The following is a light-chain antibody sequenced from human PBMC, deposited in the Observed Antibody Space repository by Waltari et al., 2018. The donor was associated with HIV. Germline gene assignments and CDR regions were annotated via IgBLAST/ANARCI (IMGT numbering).Light chain of an antibody. V-gene: IGLV3-25*03. CDR3: QSSDSSGVDFVV. CDR2: KDT. CDR1: ALTKRY. Sequence: DLTQPPSVSVPPGQTATITCTGDALTKRYGYWYQKKSGQAPVLLINKDTERLSGIPEGFSGSSSGTSLTLTINEVRAEDEAEYYCQSSDSSGVDFVVFGGGTKLTV. J-gene: IGLJ2*01.